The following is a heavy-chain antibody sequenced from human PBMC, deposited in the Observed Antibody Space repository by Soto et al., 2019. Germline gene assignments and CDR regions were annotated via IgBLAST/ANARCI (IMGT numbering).Heavy chain of an antibody. Sequence: QVQLVQSGAEVKKPGSSVKVSCKGSGGTFSSYPISWVRQAPGQGLEWMGRIIPILDITDYAQRFQGRVTITADKSTSTAYMELSSLSSDDTAVYYCARPTSTGTTSGYYFDYWGQGTLVTVSS. J-gene: IGHJ4*02. CDR2: IIPILDIT. CDR1: GGTFSSYP. D-gene: IGHD1-7*01. CDR3: ARPTSTGTTSGYYFDY. V-gene: IGHV1-69*02.